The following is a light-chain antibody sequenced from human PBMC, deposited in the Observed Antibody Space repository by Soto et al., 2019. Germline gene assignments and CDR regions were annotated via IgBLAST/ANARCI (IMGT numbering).Light chain of an antibody. V-gene: IGKV4-1*01. J-gene: IGKJ2*01. CDR3: QQYYSIPYT. Sequence: DIVMTQSPDSLAVSLGERATINCKSSQNILYSSNNKHYLAWYQQKPGQPPKLLTYWESTRDSGVPDRFSGSGSGTDFTLTISSLQAEDVAVYYCQQYYSIPYTFGQGTKLEIK. CDR2: WES. CDR1: QNILYSSNNKHY.